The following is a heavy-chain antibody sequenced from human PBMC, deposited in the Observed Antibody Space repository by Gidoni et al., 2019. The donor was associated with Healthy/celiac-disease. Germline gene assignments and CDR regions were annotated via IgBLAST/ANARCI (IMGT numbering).Heavy chain of an antibody. V-gene: IGHV3-30-3*01. CDR2: ISYDGSNK. CDR1: GFTFSSYA. J-gene: IGHJ4*02. D-gene: IGHD4-17*01. Sequence: QVQLVESGGGVVQPGRSLRLSCAASGFTFSSYAMHWVRQAPGKVLEWVAVISYDGSNKYYADSVKGRFTISRDNSKNTLYLQMNSLRAEDTAVYYCARDRDYGDYVPGTYDYWGQGTLVTVSS. CDR3: ARDRDYGDYVPGTYDY.